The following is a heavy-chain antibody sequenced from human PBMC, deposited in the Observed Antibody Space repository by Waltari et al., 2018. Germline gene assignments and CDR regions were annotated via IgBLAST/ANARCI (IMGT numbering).Heavy chain of an antibody. Sequence: QVQLQESGPGLVKPSQSLSLTCTVSGGSISSGGYYWSWIRQHPGKGLEWIGYIYYSGSTYYNPSLKSLVTISVDTSKNQFSLKLSSVTAADTAVYYCARGPQYCSGGSCYSDAFDIWGQGTMVTVSS. D-gene: IGHD2-15*01. V-gene: IGHV4-31*01. J-gene: IGHJ3*02. CDR3: ARGPQYCSGGSCYSDAFDI. CDR1: GGSISSGGYY. CDR2: IYYSGST.